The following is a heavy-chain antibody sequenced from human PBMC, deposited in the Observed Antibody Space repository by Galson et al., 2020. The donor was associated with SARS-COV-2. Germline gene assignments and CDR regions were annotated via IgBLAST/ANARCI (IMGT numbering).Heavy chain of an antibody. Sequence: ETSETLSLTCAISGDSVSSNSAAWNWIRQSPSIGLEWLGRTYYRSKWYNDYAVSVKIRITSNPDTSKNQFTLQLNSVTPEDTAVYYCARDWEASQNIVIHYYYGMDVWGQGNTVTVSS. CDR3: ARDWEASQNIVIHYYYGMDV. V-gene: IGHV6-1*01. J-gene: IGHJ6*02. CDR2: TYYRSKWYN. CDR1: GDSVSSNSAA. D-gene: IGHD1-26*01.